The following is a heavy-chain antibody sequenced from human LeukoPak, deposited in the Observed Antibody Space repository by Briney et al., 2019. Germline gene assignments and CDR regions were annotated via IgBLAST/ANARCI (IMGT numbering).Heavy chain of an antibody. V-gene: IGHV3-23*01. D-gene: IGHD2-21*01. CDR2: ISGSGGST. CDR1: GFTFSSYA. J-gene: IGHJ6*02. Sequence: PGGSLRLSCAASGFTFSSYAMSWVRQAPGKGLEWVSAISGSGGSTYYADSVKGRFTISRDNSKNTLYLQMNSLRVEDTAVYYCAKSLSGYWPYYYYGMDVWGQGTTVTVSS. CDR3: AKSLSGYWPYYYYGMDV.